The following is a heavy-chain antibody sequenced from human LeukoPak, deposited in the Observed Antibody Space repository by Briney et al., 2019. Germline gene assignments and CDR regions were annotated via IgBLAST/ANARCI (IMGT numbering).Heavy chain of an antibody. Sequence: SETLSLTCTVSGASISSSSHYWGWIRQPPGKGLEWIATIYYIGSTYYNPSLKSRVTMSADTSKNQFSLKLNSVTAADTAVYYCARVLDYYGSGSRDFDYWGQGILVTVSS. CDR3: ARVLDYYGSGSRDFDY. J-gene: IGHJ4*02. V-gene: IGHV4-39*07. CDR1: GASISSSSHY. CDR2: IYYIGST. D-gene: IGHD3-10*01.